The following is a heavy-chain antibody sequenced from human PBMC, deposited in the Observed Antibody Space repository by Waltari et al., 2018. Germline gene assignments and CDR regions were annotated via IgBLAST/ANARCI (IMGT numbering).Heavy chain of an antibody. Sequence: QVKLVQSGAEVKKPGASVKVSCKASGYTFNSYAMHWVRQAPGQRLEWMGWINAGNGNTKYSQKFQGRVTITRDTSASTAYMELSSLRSEDTAGYYCAREDSGYDYSFDYWGHGTLVTVSS. CDR3: AREDSGYDYSFDY. CDR1: GYTFNSYA. V-gene: IGHV1-3*01. D-gene: IGHD5-12*01. J-gene: IGHJ4*01. CDR2: INAGNGNT.